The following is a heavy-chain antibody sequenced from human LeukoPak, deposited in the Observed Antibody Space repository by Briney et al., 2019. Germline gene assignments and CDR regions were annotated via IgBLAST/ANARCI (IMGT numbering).Heavy chain of an antibody. Sequence: SETLSLTCTVSGASISPDYWSWIRQPPGKGLEFIGYIYYTGGTNYNPSLKSRVTISVDTSKNQFSLKLSSVTAADTAVYYCARGGYGSGWYSGQDAFDIWGQGTMVTVSS. V-gene: IGHV4-59*12. J-gene: IGHJ3*02. CDR1: GASISPDY. CDR3: ARGGYGSGWYSGQDAFDI. D-gene: IGHD6-19*01. CDR2: IYYTGGT.